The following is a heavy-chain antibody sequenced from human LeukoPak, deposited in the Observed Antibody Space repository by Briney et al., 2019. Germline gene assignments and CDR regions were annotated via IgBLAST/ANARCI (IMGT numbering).Heavy chain of an antibody. CDR3: ARTLPRYYFDY. CDR2: IYYSGST. J-gene: IGHJ4*02. Sequence: SETLSLTCTVSGGSISSSSYYWGWIRQPPGKGLEWIGSIYYSGSTYYNRSLKSRVTISVDTSKNQFSLKLSSVTAADTAVYYCARTLPRYYFDYWGQGTLVTVSS. CDR1: GGSISSSSYY. V-gene: IGHV4-39*07.